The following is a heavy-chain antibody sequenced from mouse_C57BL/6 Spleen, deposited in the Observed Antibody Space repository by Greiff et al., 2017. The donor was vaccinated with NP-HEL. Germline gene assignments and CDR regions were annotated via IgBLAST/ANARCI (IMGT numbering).Heavy chain of an antibody. CDR1: GFTFSSYA. Sequence: EVQGVESGGGLVKPGGSLKLSCAASGFTFSSYAMSWVRQTPEKRLEWVATISDGGSYTYYPDNVKGRFTISRDNAKNNLYLQMSQLKSEDTAMYYCARETRSEYFDYWGQGTTLTVSS. V-gene: IGHV5-4*01. CDR2: ISDGGSYT. J-gene: IGHJ2*01. CDR3: ARETRSEYFDY.